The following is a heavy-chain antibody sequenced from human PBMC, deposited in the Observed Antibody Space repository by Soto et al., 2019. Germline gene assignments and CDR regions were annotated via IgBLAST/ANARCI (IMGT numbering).Heavy chain of an antibody. CDR2: IIPIFGTR. D-gene: IGHD2-15*01. V-gene: IGHV1-69*15. CDR1: GGTFSNYA. CDR3: AKDGGREGYFVNSVAP. Sequence: QVQLVQSGAEVKKPGSSVKVSCKASGGTFSNYAITWVRQAPGQGLEWLGRIIPIFGTRDYAQKFQGRATISVDESTTKGFMDVSILRCDDTPVYYCAKDGGREGYFVNSVAPWGQGTLVTVAS. J-gene: IGHJ5*02.